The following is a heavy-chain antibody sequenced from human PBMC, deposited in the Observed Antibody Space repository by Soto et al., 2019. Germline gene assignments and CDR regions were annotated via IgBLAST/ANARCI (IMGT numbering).Heavy chain of an antibody. V-gene: IGHV1-69*01. D-gene: IGHD2-8*02. Sequence: QVQLVQSGAEVKKPGSSVKVSCKASGGTFGSYAITWVRRAPGQGLEWLGGVIPILNSPAYAQKFKARVVITADEITITAYMELNSLRFDDTAVYYCAREAPYCTSAACPKFYDMDVWGQGTTVTVAS. J-gene: IGHJ6*02. CDR2: VIPILNSP. CDR1: GGTFGSYA. CDR3: AREAPYCTSAACPKFYDMDV.